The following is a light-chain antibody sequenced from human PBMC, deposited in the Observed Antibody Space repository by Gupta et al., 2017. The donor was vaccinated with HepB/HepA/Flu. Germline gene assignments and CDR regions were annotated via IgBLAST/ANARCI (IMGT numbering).Light chain of an antibody. J-gene: IGKJ2*03. Sequence: DIQMTQSPATLSASVGDTVTITCRASQNIDRWLAWYQQKSGKAPKLLIHERSYLESGVPSRFSGSGSGTEFTLTISSLQPDDLATYYCQQYVHHSGFGQGTKVEIK. CDR3: QQYVHHSG. CDR1: QNIDRW. CDR2: ERS. V-gene: IGKV1-5*03.